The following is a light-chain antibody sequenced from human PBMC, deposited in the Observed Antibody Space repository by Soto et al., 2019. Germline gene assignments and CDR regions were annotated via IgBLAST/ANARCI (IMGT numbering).Light chain of an antibody. J-gene: IGKJ5*01. Sequence: EXVLTQSPGTLSLSPGERATLSCRASQSVSSSYLAWYQQKPGQAPRLLIYGASSRATGIPDRFSGSGSGTDFTLTISRLEPEDFAVYYCQQYGSSITFGQGTRLEIK. CDR3: QQYGSSIT. CDR2: GAS. CDR1: QSVSSSY. V-gene: IGKV3-20*01.